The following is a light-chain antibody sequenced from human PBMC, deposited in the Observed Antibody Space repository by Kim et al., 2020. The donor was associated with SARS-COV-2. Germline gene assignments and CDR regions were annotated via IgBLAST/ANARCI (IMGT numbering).Light chain of an antibody. CDR3: QHYSRFPYT. J-gene: IGKJ2*01. V-gene: IGKV1-5*03. Sequence: SASVGDRVTITCRASQSISSWLAWYQQKPGRAPSLLIYLASTLESWVPSRFSGSSSGTEFTLTITSLQPDDFATYYCQHYSRFPYTFGQGTKLEI. CDR2: LAS. CDR1: QSISSW.